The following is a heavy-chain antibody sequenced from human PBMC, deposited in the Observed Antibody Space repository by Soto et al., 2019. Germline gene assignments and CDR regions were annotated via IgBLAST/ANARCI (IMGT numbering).Heavy chain of an antibody. CDR1: GFTFGDYA. CDR2: IRSKAYGGTT. J-gene: IGHJ6*02. Sequence: GGSLRLSCTASGFTFGDYAMSWFRQAPGKGLEWVGFIRSKAYGGTTEYAASVKGRFTISRDDSKSIAYLQMNSLKTEDTAVYYCTRVRLAARAYYYYGRDVWGQGTTVTVSS. D-gene: IGHD6-6*01. CDR3: TRVRLAARAYYYYGRDV. V-gene: IGHV3-49*03.